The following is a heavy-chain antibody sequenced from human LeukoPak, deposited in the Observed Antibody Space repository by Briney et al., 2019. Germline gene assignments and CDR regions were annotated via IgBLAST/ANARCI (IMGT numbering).Heavy chain of an antibody. Sequence: GGSLRLSCAASGFTFSSYVMSWVRQAPGKGLGWVSSIYSAGATHYAESVKGRFTISRDNSKNTLCLQMNSLRAEDMAVYYCARIEWERLGRAFDIWGQGTMVTVSS. CDR3: ARIEWERLGRAFDI. CDR2: IYSAGAT. V-gene: IGHV3-53*01. J-gene: IGHJ3*02. CDR1: GFTFSSYV. D-gene: IGHD1-26*01.